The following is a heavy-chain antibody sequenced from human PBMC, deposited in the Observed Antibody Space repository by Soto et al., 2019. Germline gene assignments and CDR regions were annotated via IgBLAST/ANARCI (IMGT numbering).Heavy chain of an antibody. CDR1: SGSIDTTNW. J-gene: IGHJ6*02. D-gene: IGHD2-8*01. CDR2: IFHSGNT. CDR3: ARRTWGMDV. V-gene: IGHV4-4*02. Sequence: QVQLQESGPGLVKPSGTVSVTCAVSSGSIDTTNWWSWVRQPPGKGLEWIGEIFHSGNTYYNPSLASRVTISVDTSKKQFSLNLRSVTAADTAVYYCARRTWGMDVWGQGTTVTVSS.